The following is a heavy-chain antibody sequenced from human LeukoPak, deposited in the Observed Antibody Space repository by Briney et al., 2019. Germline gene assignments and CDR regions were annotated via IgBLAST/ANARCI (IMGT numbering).Heavy chain of an antibody. D-gene: IGHD3-22*01. CDR3: ARGRYYYDSSGYYSPNYFDY. CDR2: IYHSGST. CDR1: GYSISSGYY. Sequence: SETLSLTCTVSGYSISSGYYWGWIRQPPGKGLEWIGSIYHSGSTYYNPSLKSRVTISVDTSKNQFSLKLSSVTAADTAVYYCARGRYYYDSSGYYSPNYFDYWGQGTLVTVSS. V-gene: IGHV4-38-2*02. J-gene: IGHJ4*02.